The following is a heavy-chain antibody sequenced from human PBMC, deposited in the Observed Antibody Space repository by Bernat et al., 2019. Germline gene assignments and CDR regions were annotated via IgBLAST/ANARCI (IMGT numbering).Heavy chain of an antibody. J-gene: IGHJ5*02. D-gene: IGHD3-3*01. CDR2: INAGNGNT. Sequence: QVQLVQSGAEVKKPGASVNVSCKASGYTFTSYAMHWVRQAPGQRLEWMGWINAGNGNTKYSQKFQGRVTITRDTSASTAYMELSSLRSEDTAVYYCAREAELLGFWSGYHNPSRFDPWGQGTLVTVSS. CDR1: GYTFTSYA. V-gene: IGHV1-3*01. CDR3: AREAELLGFWSGYHNPSRFDP.